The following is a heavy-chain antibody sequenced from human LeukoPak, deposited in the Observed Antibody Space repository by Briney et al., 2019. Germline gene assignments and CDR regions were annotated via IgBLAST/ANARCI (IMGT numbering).Heavy chain of an antibody. CDR2: IVVGSGNT. V-gene: IGHV1-58*02. D-gene: IGHD3-16*02. CDR1: GFSFTGSV. Sequence: SVKVSCKASGFSFTGSVIQWVRQARGQRLEWIGWIVVGSGNTNYAQKFQGRVTITRNTSISTAYMELSSLRSEDTAVYYCARAYQRLGELSLPDYWGQGTLVTVSS. CDR3: ARAYQRLGELSLPDY. J-gene: IGHJ4*02.